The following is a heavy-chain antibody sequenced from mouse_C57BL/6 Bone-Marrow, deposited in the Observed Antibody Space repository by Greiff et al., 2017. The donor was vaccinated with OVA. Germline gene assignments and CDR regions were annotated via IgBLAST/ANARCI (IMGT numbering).Heavy chain of an antibody. CDR3: APIYYDYLYYAMDY. D-gene: IGHD2-4*01. CDR2: IWWDDDK. J-gene: IGHJ4*01. CDR1: GFSLSTFGMG. V-gene: IGHV8-8*01. Sequence: QVTLKVSGPGILQPSQTLSLTCSFSGFSLSTFGMGVGWIRQPPGKGLEWLAHIWWDDDKYYNPALKSRPTISKDTSKNQIFLKIANVDTADTATYYCAPIYYDYLYYAMDYWGQGTSVTVSS.